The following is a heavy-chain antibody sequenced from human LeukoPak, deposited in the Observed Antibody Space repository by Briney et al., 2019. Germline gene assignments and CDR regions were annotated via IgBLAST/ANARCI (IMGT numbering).Heavy chain of an antibody. V-gene: IGHV4-39*01. D-gene: IGHD2-15*01. CDR3: ARQEGSSYY. CDR2: IYYSGTT. CDR1: GGSISSSGFY. J-gene: IGHJ4*02. Sequence: SETLSLTCTVSGGSISSSGFYWGWIRQPPGKGLEWIGCIYYSGTTYYNPSLKSRVTISVDTSKNQFSLRLSSVTAADTAVYYCARQEGSSYYWGQGTLVTVSS.